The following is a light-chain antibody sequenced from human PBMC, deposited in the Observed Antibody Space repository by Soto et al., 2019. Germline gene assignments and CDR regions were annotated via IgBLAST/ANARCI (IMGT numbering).Light chain of an antibody. CDR3: SSYTSSSTLV. Sequence: QSALTQPASVSGSPGQSITISCTGTSSDFGSYDYVSWYQQHPGKAPKLMIYDVSNRPSGVSDRFSGSKSGNTASLTISGLQAEDEADYYCSSYTSSSTLVFGGGTKVTVL. CDR2: DVS. CDR1: SSDFGSYDY. V-gene: IGLV2-14*01. J-gene: IGLJ2*01.